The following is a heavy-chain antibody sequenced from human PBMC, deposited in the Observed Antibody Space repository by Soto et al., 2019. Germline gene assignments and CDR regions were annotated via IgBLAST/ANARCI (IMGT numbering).Heavy chain of an antibody. V-gene: IGHV1-18*04. J-gene: IGHJ3*02. CDR1: GYTFTSYG. Sequence: ASVKVSCKASGYTFTSYGISWVRQAPGQGLEWMGWISAYNGNTNYAQKLQDRVTMTTDTSTSTAYMELRSLRSDDTAVYYCARVLRYQLLSPDAFDIWGQGTMVTVSS. CDR2: ISAYNGNT. D-gene: IGHD2-2*01. CDR3: ARVLRYQLLSPDAFDI.